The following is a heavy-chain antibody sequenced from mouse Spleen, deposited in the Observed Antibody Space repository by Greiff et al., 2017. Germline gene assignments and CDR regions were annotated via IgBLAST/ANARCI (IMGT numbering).Heavy chain of an antibody. Sequence: LVGSGAELAKPGASVRLSCRASGYTFTGYGLTWVNRRPGRGREWIGYINPSSGYTKYNHKFKYKATLTADKSSSTAYMQLSSLTYEDSAVYYCARGYSYYSYVGFAYWGQGTLVTVSA. CDR1: GYTFTGYG. CDR3: ARGYSYYSYVGFAY. D-gene: IGHD2-12*01. V-gene: IGHV1-7*01. J-gene: IGHJ3*01. CDR2: INPSSGYT.